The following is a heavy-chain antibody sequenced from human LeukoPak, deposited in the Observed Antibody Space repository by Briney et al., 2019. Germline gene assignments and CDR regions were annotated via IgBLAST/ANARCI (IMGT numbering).Heavy chain of an antibody. Sequence: GGSLRLSCTVSGFTVSSNSMSWVRQAPGKGLEWISYITNSGRSVHYADSVKGRFFISRDTANNFMFLQMNSLRVDDTAVYYCARHPATMNTLFDYWGQGTLVTVSS. CDR1: GFTVSSNS. D-gene: IGHD5-24*01. CDR2: ITNSGRSV. CDR3: ARHPATMNTLFDY. V-gene: IGHV3-11*01. J-gene: IGHJ4*02.